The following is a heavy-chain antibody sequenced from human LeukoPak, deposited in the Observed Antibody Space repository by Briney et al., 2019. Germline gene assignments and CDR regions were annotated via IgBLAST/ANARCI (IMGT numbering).Heavy chain of an antibody. J-gene: IGHJ4*01. CDR1: GFTFSSYA. D-gene: IGHD6-19*01. V-gene: IGHV3-23*01. CDR2: IWSSGDNT. Sequence: PGGSLRLSCAASGFTFSSYAMSWVRQAPGKGLEWVPGIWSSGDNTYYADFVKGRFTISRDNSKNTVYLQMISLRAEDTAVYYCAKEAGNGWSYFDYWGQGTLVTVSS. CDR3: AKEAGNGWSYFDY.